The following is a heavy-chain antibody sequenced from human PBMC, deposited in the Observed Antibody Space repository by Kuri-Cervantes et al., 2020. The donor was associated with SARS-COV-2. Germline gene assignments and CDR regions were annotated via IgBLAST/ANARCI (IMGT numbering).Heavy chain of an antibody. J-gene: IGHJ5*02. D-gene: IGHD3-10*01. V-gene: IGHV3-7*01. Sequence: GGSLRLSCAASGFTFSSYWMSWVRQAPGKGLEWVANIKQDGSEKYYVDSVKGRFTISRDNAKNSLYLQMNSLRAEDTAVYYCARDGLWFGEFWRWFDPWGQGTLVTVSS. CDR3: ARDGLWFGEFWRWFDP. CDR2: IKQDGSEK. CDR1: GFTFSSYW.